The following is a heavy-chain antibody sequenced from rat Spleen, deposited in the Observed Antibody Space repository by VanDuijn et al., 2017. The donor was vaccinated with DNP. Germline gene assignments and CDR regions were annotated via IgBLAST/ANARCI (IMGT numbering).Heavy chain of an antibody. D-gene: IGHD1-1*01. CDR2: ITYDGGYT. J-gene: IGHJ3*01. CDR3: ARPMDYYSGGFAY. CDR1: GFTLTDYY. V-gene: IGHV5-22*01. Sequence: EVQLVESGGGLVQPGSSLKLSCAASGFTLTDYYMAWVRQTPTKGLEWVAYITYDGGYTYYGDSVRGRFTISRDNAKSTLSLQMNSLRSEDMATYYCARPMDYYSGGFAYWGQGTLVTVSS.